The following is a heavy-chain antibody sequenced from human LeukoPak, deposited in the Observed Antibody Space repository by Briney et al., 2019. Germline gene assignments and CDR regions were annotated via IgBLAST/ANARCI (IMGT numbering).Heavy chain of an antibody. CDR1: GFTFSTYW. CDR3: AREGYYDSSGYYYGDY. CDR2: ISSSSSYI. Sequence: PGGSLRLSCAASGFTFSTYWMHWVRQAPGKGLVWVSSISSSSSYIYYADSVKGRFTISRDNAKNPLYLQMNSLRAEDTAVYYCAREGYYDSSGYYYGDYWGQGTLVTVSS. V-gene: IGHV3-21*01. J-gene: IGHJ4*02. D-gene: IGHD3-22*01.